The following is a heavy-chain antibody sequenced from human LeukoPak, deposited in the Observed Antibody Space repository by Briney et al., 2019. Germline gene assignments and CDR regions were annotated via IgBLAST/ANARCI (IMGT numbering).Heavy chain of an antibody. J-gene: IGHJ4*02. CDR2: INTNTGNP. CDR3: ARAFRLTRGGSCYSCLGY. Sequence: ASVKVSCKASGYTFTSYGISWVRQAPGQGLEWMGWINTNTGNPTYAQGFTGRFVFSLDTSVSTADLQISSLKAEDTAVYYCARAFRLTRGGSCYSCLGYWGQGTLVTVSS. D-gene: IGHD2-15*01. V-gene: IGHV7-4-1*02. CDR1: GYTFTSYG.